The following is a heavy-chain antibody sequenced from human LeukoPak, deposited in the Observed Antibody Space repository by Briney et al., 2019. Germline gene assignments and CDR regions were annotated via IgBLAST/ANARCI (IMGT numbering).Heavy chain of an antibody. V-gene: IGHV1-2*02. D-gene: IGHD2-15*01. Sequence: ASVKVSCKASGGTFSSYAISWVRQAPGQGLEWMGWINPNSGDTNYVQKFQGRVTMTRDTSISTAYMELSSLISDDTAIYYCARVEGLSSSPRTLRYWGQGTLVSVSS. J-gene: IGHJ4*02. CDR2: INPNSGDT. CDR1: GGTFSSYA. CDR3: ARVEGLSSSPRTLRY.